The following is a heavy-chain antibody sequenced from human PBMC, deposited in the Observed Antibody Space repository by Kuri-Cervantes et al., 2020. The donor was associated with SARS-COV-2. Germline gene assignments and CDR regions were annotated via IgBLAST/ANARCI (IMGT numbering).Heavy chain of an antibody. CDR3: ARDEGGVADRVHCFDY. CDR2: ISYDGSNK. J-gene: IGHJ4*02. Sequence: GESLKISCAASGFTFSSYWMHWVRQAPGKGLEWVAVISYDGSNKYYADSVKGRFTISRDNSKNTLYLQMNSLRAEDTAVYYCARDEGGVADRVHCFDYWGQGTLVTVSS. D-gene: IGHD6-13*01. CDR1: GFTFSSYW. V-gene: IGHV3-30*01.